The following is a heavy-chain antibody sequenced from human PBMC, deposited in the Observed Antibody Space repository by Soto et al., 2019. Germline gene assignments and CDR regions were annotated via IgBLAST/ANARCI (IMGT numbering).Heavy chain of an antibody. Sequence: ASVKVSCKASGGTFSSYTISWVRQAPGQGLEWMGRIIPILGIANYAQKFQGRVTITADKSTSTAYMELSSLRSEDTAVYYCARAGTATKPNWFDPWGQGTLVTVSS. CDR1: GGTFSSYT. D-gene: IGHD1-26*01. CDR2: IIPILGIA. CDR3: ARAGTATKPNWFDP. J-gene: IGHJ5*02. V-gene: IGHV1-69*02.